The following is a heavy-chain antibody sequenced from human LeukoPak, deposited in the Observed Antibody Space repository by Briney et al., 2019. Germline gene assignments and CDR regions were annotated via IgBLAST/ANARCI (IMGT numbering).Heavy chain of an antibody. CDR2: IYHSGTT. CDR3: ARAVLATKSDHWFDS. Sequence: PSGTLSLTCAVSGGSISSNNWWSWVRQPPGKGLEWIGEIYHSGTTNYNPSLKSRVTISVDKSKNQFSLNLSSVTAADTAMYYCARAVLATKSDHWFDSWGQGTLVTVSS. D-gene: IGHD2-8*01. CDR1: GGSISSNNW. J-gene: IGHJ5*01. V-gene: IGHV4-4*02.